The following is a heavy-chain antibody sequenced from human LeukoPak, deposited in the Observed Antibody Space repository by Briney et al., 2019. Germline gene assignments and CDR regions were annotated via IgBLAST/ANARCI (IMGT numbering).Heavy chain of an antibody. CDR2: IYSGGST. CDR1: GFTVSSNY. Sequence: PGGSLRLSCAASGFTVSSNYMSWVRQARGKGLEWVSVIYSGGSTYYADSVKGRFTISRDNSKNTLYLQMNSLRAEDTAVYYCARGNRVWFGDLSYYYYMDVWGKGTTVTVSS. CDR3: ARGNRVWFGDLSYYYYMDV. D-gene: IGHD3-10*01. V-gene: IGHV3-53*01. J-gene: IGHJ6*03.